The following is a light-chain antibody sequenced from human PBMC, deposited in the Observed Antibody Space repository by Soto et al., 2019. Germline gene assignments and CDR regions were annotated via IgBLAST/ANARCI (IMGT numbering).Light chain of an antibody. CDR1: QSIGSG. Sequence: EIVMTQSPATLSVSPGERATLSCRASQSIGSGLSWYQQKPDQAPRLLIYGESTRATGIPARFSGSGSGTEFTLTISSLQSEDSALYYCQQYNNWPPYTFGQGTKVEIK. CDR3: QQYNNWPPYT. CDR2: GES. V-gene: IGKV3-15*01. J-gene: IGKJ2*01.